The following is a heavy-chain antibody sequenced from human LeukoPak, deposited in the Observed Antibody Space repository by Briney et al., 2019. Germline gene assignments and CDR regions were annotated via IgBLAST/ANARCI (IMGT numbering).Heavy chain of an antibody. CDR2: IYFSGST. D-gene: IGHD2-15*01. CDR3: ARGGWSLDY. V-gene: IGHV4-59*01. Sequence: SETLSLTCTVSGGSISSYYWSWIRQPPGKGLERIGYIYFSGSTNYNPSLKSRVTISVDTSKNQFSLKLSSVTAADTAVYYCARGGWSLDYWGQGILVTVSS. J-gene: IGHJ4*02. CDR1: GGSISSYY.